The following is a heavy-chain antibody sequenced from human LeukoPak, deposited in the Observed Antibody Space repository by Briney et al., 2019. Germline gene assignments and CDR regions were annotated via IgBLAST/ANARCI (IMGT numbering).Heavy chain of an antibody. Sequence: ISXVRXAPGQGLEWMGWIIPIFGTANYAQKFQGRVTMTRETSTSKVYMEMRRLRYEDTDAYYCARGLRVAMDLFGYWGQGTLVTVSS. D-gene: IGHD5-18*01. CDR2: IIPIFGTA. J-gene: IGHJ4*02. V-gene: IGHV1-69*05. CDR3: ARGLRVAMDLFGY.